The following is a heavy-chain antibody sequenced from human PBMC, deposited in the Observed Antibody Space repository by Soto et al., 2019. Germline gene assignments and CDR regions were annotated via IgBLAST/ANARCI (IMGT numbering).Heavy chain of an antibody. Sequence: QVPLLESGGGVVQPGRSLRLSCAASGFPFSSYGMHWVRQAPGKGLEWVAVIWYDGSNKYYADSVKGRFTISRDNSKNTLYLQMNSLRAEDTAVYYCAVSGDYYYGMDVWGQGTTVTVSS. CDR2: IWYDGSNK. V-gene: IGHV3-33*01. CDR1: GFPFSSYG. D-gene: IGHD7-27*01. CDR3: AVSGDYYYGMDV. J-gene: IGHJ6*02.